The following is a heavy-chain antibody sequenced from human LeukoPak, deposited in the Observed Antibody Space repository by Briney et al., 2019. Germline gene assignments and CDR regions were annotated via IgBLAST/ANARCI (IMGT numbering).Heavy chain of an antibody. V-gene: IGHV4-39*01. Sequence: PSETLSLTCTVSGGSISSSSYYWGWIRQPPGKGLECVGPIYYSGSTSYNPSLKSRVTISVDTSKKQFSLRLSSVTAADTAVYYCARLPATLAYFDYWGQGTLVTVSS. CDR1: GGSISSSSYY. J-gene: IGHJ4*02. CDR3: ARLPATLAYFDY. D-gene: IGHD5-18*01. CDR2: IYYSGST.